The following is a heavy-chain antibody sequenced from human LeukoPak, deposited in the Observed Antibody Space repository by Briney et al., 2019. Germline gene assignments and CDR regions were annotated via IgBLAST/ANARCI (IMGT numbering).Heavy chain of an antibody. D-gene: IGHD5-12*01. Sequence: APEKVSCKASGYTFTDYHLHWVRQAPGQGLEWMGWINLNSGSTKYAHKFQGRVTMTRDTSISTAYMELSRLRSDDTAVFYCARVVKYSGYDLTVDYWGQGTLVTVSS. CDR1: GYTFTDYH. V-gene: IGHV1-2*02. CDR2: INLNSGST. CDR3: ARVVKYSGYDLTVDY. J-gene: IGHJ4*02.